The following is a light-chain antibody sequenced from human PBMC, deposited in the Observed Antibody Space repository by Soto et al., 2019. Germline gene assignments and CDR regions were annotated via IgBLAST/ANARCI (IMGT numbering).Light chain of an antibody. CDR1: QSISSY. CDR2: AAS. Sequence: DIQMTQSPSSLSASVGDRVTITCRASQSISSYLNWYQQKPGKAPKLLIYAASSLQSGVPSRFSGSGSGTDFTPTISSLQPEDFAPYCCQQSYSTPLTLGGGTKVDTK. J-gene: IGKJ4*01. CDR3: QQSYSTPLT. V-gene: IGKV1-39*01.